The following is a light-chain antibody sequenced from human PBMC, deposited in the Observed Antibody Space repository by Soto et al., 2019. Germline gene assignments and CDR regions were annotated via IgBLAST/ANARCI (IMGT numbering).Light chain of an antibody. CDR3: SAYTTSIALYV. V-gene: IGLV2-14*02. CDR1: SSDVGSYSL. Sequence: QSVLAQPASVSGPPGQSIVISCNGSSSDVGSYSLVSWYQQYPGTAPRLIIYDVGNRPSGVSNRFSGSKSGSTASLTISGLQAEDEADYYCSAYTTSIALYVFGAGTKVTVL. J-gene: IGLJ1*01. CDR2: DVG.